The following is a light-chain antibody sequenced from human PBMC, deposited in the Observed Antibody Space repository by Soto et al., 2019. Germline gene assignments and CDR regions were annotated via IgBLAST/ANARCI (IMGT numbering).Light chain of an antibody. CDR3: QQRSNWHRLT. J-gene: IGKJ4*01. CDR1: QSVSSY. V-gene: IGKV3D-11*02. CDR2: DAS. Sequence: EIVLTQSPATLSLSPGERATLSCRASQSVSSYLAWYQQKPGQAPRLLIYDASNRATGIPARLSGSGPGTDFTLTISSLEPEDFAVYYCQQRSNWHRLTFGGGTKVEIK.